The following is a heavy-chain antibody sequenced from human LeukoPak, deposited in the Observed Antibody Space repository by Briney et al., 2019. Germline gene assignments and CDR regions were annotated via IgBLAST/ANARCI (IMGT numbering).Heavy chain of an antibody. V-gene: IGHV4-61*02. J-gene: IGHJ5*02. CDR3: ARHEPGYCSSTSCYYSNRLDP. Sequence: SETLSPTCTVSGGSISSGSYYWSWIRQPAGKGLEWIGRIYTSGSTNYNPSLKSRVTISVDTSKNQFSLKLSSVTAADTAVYYCARHEPGYCSSTSCYYSNRLDPWGQGTLVTVSS. CDR2: IYTSGST. CDR1: GGSISSGSYY. D-gene: IGHD2-2*01.